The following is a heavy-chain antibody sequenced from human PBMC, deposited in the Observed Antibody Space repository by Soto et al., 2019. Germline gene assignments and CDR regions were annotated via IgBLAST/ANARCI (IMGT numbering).Heavy chain of an antibody. CDR3: ARGELDFWSGSLSGPYYYYYGMDV. Sequence: SVKVSCKASGGTFRSYAISWVRQAPGQGLEWMGGIIPIFGTANYAQKFQGRVTITADKSTSTAYMELSSLRSEDTAVYYCARGELDFWSGSLSGPYYYYYGMDVWGQGTTVTVSS. CDR2: IIPIFGTA. V-gene: IGHV1-69*06. CDR1: GGTFRSYA. J-gene: IGHJ6*02. D-gene: IGHD3-3*01.